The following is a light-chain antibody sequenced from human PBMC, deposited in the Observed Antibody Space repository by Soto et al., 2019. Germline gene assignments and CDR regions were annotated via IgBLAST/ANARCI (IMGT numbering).Light chain of an antibody. CDR2: DAS. V-gene: IGKV1-5*01. J-gene: IGKJ4*01. CDR1: QSINSW. Sequence: DIQMTQSPSTLSASVGDRVTITCRASQSINSWLAWYQQKPGKAPKLLIYDASSLESGVPSRFSGSGSGTEFTLTISSLQPDDFATYYCQHYNSYPLTFXGGTKVDIK. CDR3: QHYNSYPLT.